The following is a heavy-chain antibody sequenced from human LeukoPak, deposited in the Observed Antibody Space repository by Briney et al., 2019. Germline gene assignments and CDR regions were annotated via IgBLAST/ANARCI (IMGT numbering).Heavy chain of an antibody. J-gene: IGHJ6*02. CDR3: ARDGGQYYYYYYGMDV. CDR1: GGSISSYY. Sequence: SETLSLTCTVSGGSISSYYWSWIRQPAGKELEWIGRIYTSGSTNYNPSLKSRVTMSVDTSKNQFSLKLSSVTAADTAVYYCARDGGQYYYYYYGMDVWGQGTTVTVSS. D-gene: IGHD3-16*01. CDR2: IYTSGST. V-gene: IGHV4-4*07.